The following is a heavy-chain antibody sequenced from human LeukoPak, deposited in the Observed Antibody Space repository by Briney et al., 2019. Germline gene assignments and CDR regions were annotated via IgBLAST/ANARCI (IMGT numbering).Heavy chain of an antibody. CDR2: ISSSSSYI. J-gene: IGHJ6*02. V-gene: IGHV3-21*01. D-gene: IGHD5-12*01. CDR1: GFTFSSYS. Sequence: GGSLRLSCAASGFTFSSYSMNWVRQAPGKGLGWVSSISSSSSYIYYADSVKGRFTISRDNAKNSLYLQMNSLRAEDTAVYYCARERFGYSGYDPTDYGMDVWGQGTTVTVSS. CDR3: ARERFGYSGYDPTDYGMDV.